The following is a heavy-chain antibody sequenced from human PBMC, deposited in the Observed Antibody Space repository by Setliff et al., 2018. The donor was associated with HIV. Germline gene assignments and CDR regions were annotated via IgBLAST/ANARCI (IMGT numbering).Heavy chain of an antibody. CDR2: IYYSGST. D-gene: IGHD3-22*01. CDR3: ARVSAGKDYYDSSGYYYRFDY. Sequence: TSETLSLTCTVSGGSISSSSYYWGWIRQPPGKGLEWIGTIYYSGSTLYKPSLKSRVTMSVDTSKNQFSLKLNSVTAADTAVYHCARVSAGKDYYDSSGYYYRFDYWGQGTLVTVSS. CDR1: GGSISSSSYY. J-gene: IGHJ4*02. V-gene: IGHV4-39*01.